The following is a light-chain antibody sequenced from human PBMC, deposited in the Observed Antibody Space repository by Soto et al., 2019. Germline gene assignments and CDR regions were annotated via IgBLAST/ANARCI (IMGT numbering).Light chain of an antibody. Sequence: ESVLTQSPGTLSLSPGERATLSCRASQSVSSSYLAWYQQKPGQAPRLLVHGATARATGIPDRFSGSGSGTDFTLTISRLEPEDCAVYYCQQYGSSPWTFGQGTKVDIK. V-gene: IGKV3-20*01. CDR1: QSVSSSY. CDR3: QQYGSSPWT. J-gene: IGKJ1*01. CDR2: GAT.